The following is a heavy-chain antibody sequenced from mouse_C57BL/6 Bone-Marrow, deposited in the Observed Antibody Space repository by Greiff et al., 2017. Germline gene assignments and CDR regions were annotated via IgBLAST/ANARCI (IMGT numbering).Heavy chain of an antibody. J-gene: IGHJ1*03. Sequence: VQLQQSGAELVRPGASVKLSCTASGFNIKDDYMPWVKQRPEQGLEWIGWIDPENGDTEYASKCQGKATITGDTSSNTAYLQLSSLTSEDTAVYYCIYGYSWYFYVWGTGTTVTVSS. CDR2: IDPENGDT. D-gene: IGHD2-2*01. CDR3: IYGYSWYFYV. CDR1: GFNIKDDY. V-gene: IGHV14-4*01.